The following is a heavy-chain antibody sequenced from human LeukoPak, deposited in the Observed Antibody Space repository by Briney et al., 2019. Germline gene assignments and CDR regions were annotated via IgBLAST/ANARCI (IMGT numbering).Heavy chain of an antibody. D-gene: IGHD2-15*01. J-gene: IGHJ6*03. V-gene: IGHV1-46*01. CDR2: INPSGGST. Sequence: ASVKVSCKASGYTFTSYYMHWVRQAPGQGLGWMGIINPSGGSTSYAQKFQGRVTMTRDMSTSTVYMELSSLRSEDTAVYYCARDNLAATGSFYYYYYYMDVWGKGTTVTVSS. CDR3: ARDNLAATGSFYYYYYYMDV. CDR1: GYTFTSYY.